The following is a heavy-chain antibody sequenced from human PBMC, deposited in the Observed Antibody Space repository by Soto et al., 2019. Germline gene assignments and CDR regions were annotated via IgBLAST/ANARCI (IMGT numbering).Heavy chain of an antibody. CDR2: ISPTGSEI. V-gene: IGHV3-11*01. J-gene: IGHJ6*02. CDR1: GFTFSDHY. Sequence: QVQLVESGGALVKSGGSLRLSCAASGFTFSDHYLSWIRQAPERGLEWVSYISPTGSEIYYAPSVKGRFTISRDNAEKSLYLQMNSLRAEDMAVYYCARGHYGMDVWGQGTTVTVS. CDR3: ARGHYGMDV.